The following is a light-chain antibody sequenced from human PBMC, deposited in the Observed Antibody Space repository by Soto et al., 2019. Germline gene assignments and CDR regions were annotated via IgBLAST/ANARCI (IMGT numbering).Light chain of an antibody. V-gene: IGLV1-51*01. Sequence: QSVLTQPPSVSAAPGQKVTISCSGSSSNIGNNYVSWYQQLPGTAPKLLIYGNNMRPSGIPDRFSGSKSGTSATLGITGLQTGDEADYYCGTWDSSLSAFVFGTGTKVTVL. CDR2: GNN. CDR1: SSNIGNNY. CDR3: GTWDSSLSAFV. J-gene: IGLJ1*01.